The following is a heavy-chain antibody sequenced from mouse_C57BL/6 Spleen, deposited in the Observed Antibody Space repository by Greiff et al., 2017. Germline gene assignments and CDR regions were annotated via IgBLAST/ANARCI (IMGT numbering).Heavy chain of an antibody. V-gene: IGHV6-3*01. D-gene: IGHD4-1*01. J-gene: IGHJ3*01. CDR1: GFTFSNYW. CDR2: IRLKSDNYAT. CDR3: TGETGPAWFAY. Sequence: EVQLQQSGGGLVQPGGSMKLSCVASGFTFSNYWMNWVRQSPEKGLEWVAQIRLKSDNYATHYAESMKGRFTISRDDSKSSVYLQMNNLRAEDTGIYYCTGETGPAWFAYWGQGTLVTVSA.